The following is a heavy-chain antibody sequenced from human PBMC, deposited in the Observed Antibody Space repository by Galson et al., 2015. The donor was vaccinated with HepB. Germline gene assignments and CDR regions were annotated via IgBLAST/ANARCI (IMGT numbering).Heavy chain of an antibody. CDR3: ARDLTSGSVTTYAFDI. V-gene: IGHV6-1*01. Sequence: CAISEDSVSSNSAAWNWIRQSPSRGLEWLGRTYYRSKWYNDYAVSVRSRMTINPDISKNQFSLQLSSVTPEDTAVYYCARDLTSGSVTTYAFDIWGQGTMVTVSS. CDR2: TYYRSKWYN. D-gene: IGHD1-26*01. CDR1: EDSVSSNSAA. J-gene: IGHJ3*02.